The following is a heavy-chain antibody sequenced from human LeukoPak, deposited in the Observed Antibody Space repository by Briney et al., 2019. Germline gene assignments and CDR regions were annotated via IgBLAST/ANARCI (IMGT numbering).Heavy chain of an antibody. CDR2: IGTVDDT. CDR1: GFTFSTYD. CDR3: AREIRETVFTRHHYYGIDV. Sequence: GGSQRLSCAASGFTFSTYDMHWVRQVTGKGLEWVSAIGTVDDTYYLGSVKGRFTISRENAKNVLYLQMSSLRVEDTAVYYCAREIRETVFTRHHYYGIDVWGQGTTVTVSS. D-gene: IGHD1-1*01. J-gene: IGHJ6*02. V-gene: IGHV3-13*01.